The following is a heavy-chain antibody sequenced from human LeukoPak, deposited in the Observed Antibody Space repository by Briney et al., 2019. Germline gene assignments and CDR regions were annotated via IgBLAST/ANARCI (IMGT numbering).Heavy chain of an antibody. CDR3: ARGWATINY. V-gene: IGHV1-46*01. D-gene: IGHD5-12*01. Sequence: ASVKVSCKASGYTFTSYSIYWVRQAPGQGLEWMGVINPSGGSTTYAQKFQGRVTMTSDTSTSTAYMELSSLRSEDTAVYYCARGWATINYWGREPWSSSPQ. CDR1: GYTFTSYS. J-gene: IGHJ4*02. CDR2: INPSGGST.